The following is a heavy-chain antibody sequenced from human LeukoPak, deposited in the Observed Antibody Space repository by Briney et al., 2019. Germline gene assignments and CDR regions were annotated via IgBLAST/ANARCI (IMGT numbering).Heavy chain of an antibody. CDR1: GFTFSSYG. J-gene: IGHJ4*02. D-gene: IGHD6-19*01. Sequence: GGSLRLSCAASGFTFSSYGMHWVRQAPGKGLEWVAFIRYDGSNKYYADSVKGRFTISRDNSKNTLYLQMNSLRAEDTAVYYCAKDVRQAVATAIFDYWGQGTLVTVSS. V-gene: IGHV3-30*02. CDR3: AKDVRQAVATAIFDY. CDR2: IRYDGSNK.